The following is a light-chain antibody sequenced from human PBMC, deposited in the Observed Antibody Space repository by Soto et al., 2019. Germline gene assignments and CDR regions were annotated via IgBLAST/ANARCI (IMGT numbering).Light chain of an antibody. CDR1: QSVSSN. CDR2: GAS. J-gene: IGKJ3*01. CDR3: QQYNPWPSLYP. V-gene: IGKV3-15*01. Sequence: EIVMTQSPATLSVSPGERATLSCRASQSVSSNLAWYQQKPGQAPRLLIYGASTRATGIPARFSGSGSGTEFTLTISSLLSEDFAVYYWQQYNPWPSLYPFGHGNTVDIK.